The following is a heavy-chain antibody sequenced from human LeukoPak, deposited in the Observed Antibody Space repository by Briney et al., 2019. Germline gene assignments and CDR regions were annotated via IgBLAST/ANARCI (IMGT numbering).Heavy chain of an antibody. CDR3: ARDLSSSRSPFFDY. CDR2: IYTSGST. CDR1: GGSISSYY. V-gene: IGHV4-4*07. Sequence: SETLSHTCTVSGGSISSYYWSWIRQPAGKGLEWIGRIYTSGSTNYDPSLKSRVTVSVDTSKNQFSLKLSSVTAADTAVYYCARDLSSSRSPFFDYWGQGTLVTVSS. J-gene: IGHJ4*02. D-gene: IGHD6-13*01.